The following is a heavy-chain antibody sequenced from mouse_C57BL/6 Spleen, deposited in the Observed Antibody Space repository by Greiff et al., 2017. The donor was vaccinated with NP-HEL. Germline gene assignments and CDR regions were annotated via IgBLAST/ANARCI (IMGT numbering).Heavy chain of an antibody. CDR1: GYSITSGYY. D-gene: IGHD1-1*01. V-gene: IGHV3-6*01. Sequence: EVQRVESGPGLVKPSQSLSLTCSVTGYSITSGYYWNWIRQFPGNKLEWMGYISYDGSNNYNPSLKNRISITRDTSKNQFFLKLNSVTTEDTATYYCARVDGSTFFDYWGQGTTLTVSS. CDR2: ISYDGSN. CDR3: ARVDGSTFFDY. J-gene: IGHJ2*01.